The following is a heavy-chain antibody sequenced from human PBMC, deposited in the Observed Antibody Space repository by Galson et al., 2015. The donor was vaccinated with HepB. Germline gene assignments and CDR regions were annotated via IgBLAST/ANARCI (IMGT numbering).Heavy chain of an antibody. Sequence: ARGRGLEGGAVITDDGSKKYYADSVKGRFNISRDNSKNTLYVQMNSLSTEDQAVYYCARGGRIEYCSSTSCSPYYFDYWGQGTLVTVSS. CDR2: ITDDGSKK. V-gene: IGHV3-30*16. J-gene: IGHJ4*02. D-gene: IGHD2-2*01. CDR3: ARGGRIEYCSSTSCSPYYFDY.